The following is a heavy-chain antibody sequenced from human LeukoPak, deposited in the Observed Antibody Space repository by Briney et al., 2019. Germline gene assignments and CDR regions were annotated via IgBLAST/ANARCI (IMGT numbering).Heavy chain of an antibody. CDR1: GVNVTSKY. CDR3: ARQVHYYDSSGHRYYFDY. D-gene: IGHD3-22*01. CDR2: IYSGGST. J-gene: IGHJ4*02. Sequence: GGSLRLSCAASGVNVTSKYMSWVRQAPGKGLEWVSVIYSGGSTSYADSVKGRFTISRDNSKNTLYLQMNSLRAEDTAVYYCARQVHYYDSSGHRYYFDYWGQGTLVTVSS. V-gene: IGHV3-53*01.